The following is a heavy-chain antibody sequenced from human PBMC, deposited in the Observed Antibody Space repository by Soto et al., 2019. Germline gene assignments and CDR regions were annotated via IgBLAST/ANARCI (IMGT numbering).Heavy chain of an antibody. J-gene: IGHJ4*02. Sequence: QVPLVESGGGVVQPGRSLRLSCAASGFTFSNYAMHWVRQAPGKGLEWVAITSYDENTKYYADSVKGRFTISRDNSKNTVYLQMNSLRTEDTALYYCATVGIAATGATFDYWGLGTLVTVSS. V-gene: IGHV3-30-3*01. CDR1: GFTFSNYA. CDR2: TSYDENTK. D-gene: IGHD6-13*01. CDR3: ATVGIAATGATFDY.